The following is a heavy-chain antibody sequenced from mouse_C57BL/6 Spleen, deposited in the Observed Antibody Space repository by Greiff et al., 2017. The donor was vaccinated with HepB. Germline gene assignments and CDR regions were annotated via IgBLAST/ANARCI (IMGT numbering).Heavy chain of an antibody. V-gene: IGHV1-58*01. CDR2: IYIGNGYT. CDR3: ARGDNGRGYYCDY. J-gene: IGHJ2*01. Sequence: EVQLQQSGPELVRPGSSVKMSCKTSGYTFTSYGINWVKQRPGQGLEWIGDIYIGNGYTEYNEKFKGKAKVTTDTSSSTAYMQLSSLTSEDSAFYFWARGDNGRGYYCDYWGQGTTLTVSS. D-gene: IGHD1-1*01. CDR1: GYTFTSYG.